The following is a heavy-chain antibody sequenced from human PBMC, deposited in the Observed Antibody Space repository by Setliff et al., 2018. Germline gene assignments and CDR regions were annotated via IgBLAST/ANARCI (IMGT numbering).Heavy chain of an antibody. CDR2: IYYSGST. D-gene: IGHD2-2*01. V-gene: IGHV4-34*01. Sequence: SETLSLTCAVYGGSFSGYYWGWIRQPPGKGLEWIGSIYYSGSTYYNPSLKSRVTISVDTSKNQFSLKLSPVTAADTAVYYCARVKIAILPAAIDYWGQGTLVTVSS. CDR1: GGSFSGYY. CDR3: ARVKIAILPAAIDY. J-gene: IGHJ4*02.